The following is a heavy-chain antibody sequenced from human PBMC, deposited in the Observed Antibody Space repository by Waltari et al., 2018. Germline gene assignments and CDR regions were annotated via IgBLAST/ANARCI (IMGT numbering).Heavy chain of an antibody. CDR1: GYSISSGYY. V-gene: IGHV4-38-2*01. CDR3: ARSRKLGWFDP. J-gene: IGHJ5*02. Sequence: VQLQESGPGLVKPSETLSLTCAVSGYSISSGYYWGWIRQPPGKGLEWIRSIYHSGSTYYNPSLKSRVTISVDTSKNQFSLKLSSVTAADTAVYYCARSRKLGWFDPWGQGTLVTVSS. D-gene: IGHD1-26*01. CDR2: IYHSGST.